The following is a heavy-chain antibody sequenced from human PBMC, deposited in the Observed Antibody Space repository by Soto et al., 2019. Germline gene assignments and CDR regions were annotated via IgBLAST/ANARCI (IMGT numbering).Heavy chain of an antibody. CDR2: IYYSGST. Sequence: GLEWIGYIYYSGSTYYNPSLKSRVTINPDTSKNQFSXQRNSVTXXXXAVYYCAGGIYYDFWSGHGWFDPWGQGTLVTVSS. V-gene: IGHV4-31*02. J-gene: IGHJ5*02. D-gene: IGHD3-3*01. CDR3: AGGIYYDFWSGHGWFDP.